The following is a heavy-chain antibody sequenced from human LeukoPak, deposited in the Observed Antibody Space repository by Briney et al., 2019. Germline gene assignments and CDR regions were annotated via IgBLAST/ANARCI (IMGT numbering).Heavy chain of an antibody. V-gene: IGHV4-61*10. CDR1: GGSISNGDYY. CDR3: ARYPSYSSSWDY. CDR2: IYYSGST. Sequence: SETLSLTCTVSGGSISNGDYYWSWIRQPAGKGLEWIGYIYYSGSTNYNPSLKSRVTISVDTSKNQFSLKLSSVTAADTAVYYCARYPSYSSSWDYWGQGTLVTVSS. J-gene: IGHJ4*02. D-gene: IGHD6-13*01.